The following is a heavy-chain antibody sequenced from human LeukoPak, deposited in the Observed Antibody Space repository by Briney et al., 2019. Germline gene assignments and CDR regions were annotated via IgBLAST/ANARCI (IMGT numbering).Heavy chain of an antibody. CDR1: GSSMSSGGYS. V-gene: IGHV4-30-2*01. D-gene: IGHD6-6*01. CDR3: AKMSSSSNWFDP. Sequence: TSETLSLTCAVSGSSMSSGGYSWSWIRQPPGKGLEFIGYIYHSGNTYYIPSLKSRVTISVDRSKNQLSLKLTSVTAADTAVYFCAKMSSSSNWFDPWGQGTLVTVSS. CDR2: IYHSGNT. J-gene: IGHJ5*02.